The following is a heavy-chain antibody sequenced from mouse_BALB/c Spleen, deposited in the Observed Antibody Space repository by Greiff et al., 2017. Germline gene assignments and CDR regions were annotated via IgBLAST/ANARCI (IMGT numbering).Heavy chain of an antibody. J-gene: IGHJ1*01. CDR3: ARRTTVRGYFDV. CDR2: ISSGGST. V-gene: IGHV5-6-5*01. Sequence: EVQLVESGGGLVKPGGSLKLSCAASGFTFSSYAMSWVRQTPEKRLEWVASISSGGSTYYPDSVKGRFTISRDNARNILYLQMSSLRSEDTAMYYCARRTTVRGYFDVWGAGTTVTVSS. D-gene: IGHD1-1*01. CDR1: GFTFSSYA.